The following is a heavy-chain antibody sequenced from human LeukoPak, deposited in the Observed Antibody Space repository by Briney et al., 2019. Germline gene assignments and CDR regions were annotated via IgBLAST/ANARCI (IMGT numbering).Heavy chain of an antibody. CDR1: GFTFSNAW. V-gene: IGHV3-15*01. CDR3: TTENAPYDARYYFDY. Sequence: GGSLRLSCAASGFTFSNAWMSWVRQAPGKGLEWVGRIQTKTDGATTDYAAPVKGRFTISRDDSKNTLYLQMNSLKTEDTAGYYCTTENAPYDARYYFDYWGQGTLVTVSS. CDR2: IQTKTDGATT. J-gene: IGHJ4*02. D-gene: IGHD5-12*01.